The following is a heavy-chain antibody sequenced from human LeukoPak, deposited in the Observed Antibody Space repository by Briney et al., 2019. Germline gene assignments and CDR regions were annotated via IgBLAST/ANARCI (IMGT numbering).Heavy chain of an antibody. D-gene: IGHD4-17*01. Sequence: PSETLSLTCAVYGGSFSGYYWSWIRQPPGKGLQWIGEINQSGSTNYNPSLKSRVTISVDTSKNQFSLKLSSVTAADTAVYYCATGGGDYPVAHWGQGTLVTVSS. CDR1: GGSFSGYY. CDR3: ATGGGDYPVAH. CDR2: INQSGST. J-gene: IGHJ4*02. V-gene: IGHV4-34*01.